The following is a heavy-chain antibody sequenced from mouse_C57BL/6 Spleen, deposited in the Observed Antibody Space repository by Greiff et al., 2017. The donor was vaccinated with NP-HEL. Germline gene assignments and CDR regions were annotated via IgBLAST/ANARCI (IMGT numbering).Heavy chain of an antibody. Sequence: VQLQQSGRELVKPGASVKISCKASGYTFTDYYMNWVKQSHGKSLEWIGDINPNNGGTSYNQKFKGKATLTVDKSSSTAYMELRSLTSEDSAVYYCARRYYYGSSYFDYWGQGTTLTVSS. CDR3: ARRYYYGSSYFDY. CDR1: GYTFTDYY. CDR2: INPNNGGT. V-gene: IGHV1-26*01. J-gene: IGHJ2*01. D-gene: IGHD1-1*01.